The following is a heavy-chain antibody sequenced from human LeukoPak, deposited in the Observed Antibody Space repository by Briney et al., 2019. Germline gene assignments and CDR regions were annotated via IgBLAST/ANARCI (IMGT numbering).Heavy chain of an antibody. V-gene: IGHV4-34*01. D-gene: IGHD6-19*01. CDR3: ARESAAVAGTSDY. CDR2: INHSGST. CDR1: GGSFSGYY. Sequence: PSETLSLTCAVYGGSFSGYYWSWIRQPPGKGLEWIGEINHSGSTNYNPSLKSRVTISVDTSKNQFSLKLSSVTAADTAVYYCARESAAVAGTSDYWGQGTLVTVSS. J-gene: IGHJ4*02.